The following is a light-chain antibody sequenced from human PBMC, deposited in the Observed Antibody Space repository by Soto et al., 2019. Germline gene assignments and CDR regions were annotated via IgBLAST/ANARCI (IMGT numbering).Light chain of an antibody. V-gene: IGLV2-11*01. CDR3: CSYGGSYTFV. J-gene: IGLJ2*01. CDR2: DGS. CDR1: SSDIGGYNY. Sequence: QSALTQPRSVSGSPGQSVTISCTGTSSDIGGYNYVSWYQPQPGKAPKLMIYDGSERPSGVPDRFSGSKSGNTASLTISGLQAEDEADDYCCSYGGSYTFVFGGGTKLTVL.